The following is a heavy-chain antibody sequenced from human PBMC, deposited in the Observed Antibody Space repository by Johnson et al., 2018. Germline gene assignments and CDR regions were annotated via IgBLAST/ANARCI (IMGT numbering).Heavy chain of an antibody. CDR3: ARYVSSSGYVHH. D-gene: IGHD3-22*01. CDR2: IYHSGST. J-gene: IGHJ1*01. CDR1: GASISSYY. Sequence: QVQLQESGPGLVKPSETLSLSCNVSGASISSYYWSWIRQPPGKRLEWLGYIYHSGSTKYNPSLNSRVTMSVDASKNQCSLQLNSVTAADTAVYYCARYVSSSGYVHHWGQGTLVTVSS. V-gene: IGHV4-59*01.